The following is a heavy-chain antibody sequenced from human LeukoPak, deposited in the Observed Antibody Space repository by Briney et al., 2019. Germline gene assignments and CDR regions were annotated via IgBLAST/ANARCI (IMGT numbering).Heavy chain of an antibody. D-gene: IGHD5-12*01. Sequence: PGRSLRLSCAASGFTFDDYAMHWVRQAPGKGLEWVSGISWNSGTIGYADSVKGRFTISRDNAKNSLYLQMNSLRAEDTAVYYCGREAYSGYVKDYWGQGTLVTVSS. CDR2: ISWNSGTI. CDR1: GFTFDDYA. V-gene: IGHV3-9*01. J-gene: IGHJ4*02. CDR3: GREAYSGYVKDY.